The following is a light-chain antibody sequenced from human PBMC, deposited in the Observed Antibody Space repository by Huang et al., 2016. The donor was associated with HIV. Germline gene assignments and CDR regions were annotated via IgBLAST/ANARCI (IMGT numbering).Light chain of an antibody. J-gene: IGKJ2*01. CDR2: GAS. Sequence: EIVLTQSPGTLSLSPGERATLSCRASQSVSSSYLAWYQQKHGQAPRLLICGASSRATGIPDRFSGSGSGTYFTLTISRLEPEDFAVYYCQQYGSSPMYTFGQGTKLEIK. CDR3: QQYGSSPMYT. V-gene: IGKV3-20*01. CDR1: QSVSSSY.